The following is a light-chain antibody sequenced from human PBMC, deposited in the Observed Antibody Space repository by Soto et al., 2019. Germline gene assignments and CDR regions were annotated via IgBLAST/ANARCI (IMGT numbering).Light chain of an antibody. CDR2: DAS. J-gene: IGKJ1*01. V-gene: IGKV1-5*01. CDR1: QSISGW. CDR3: HQYNTYSRT. Sequence: DIQMTQSPPTLSASVGDRVTLTCRASQSISGWLAWYQQKPGQAPKLLIYDASTLESGVPSRFSGSGSGTEFTLPISSLQPEEFETYYCHQYNTYSRTFGQGHKVEI.